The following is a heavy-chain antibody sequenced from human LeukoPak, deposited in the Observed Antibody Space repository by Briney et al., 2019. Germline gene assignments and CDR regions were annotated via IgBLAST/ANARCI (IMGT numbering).Heavy chain of an antibody. V-gene: IGHV4-39*01. D-gene: IGHD1-26*01. Sequence: SETLSLTCSVSGGSISSSGYYWGWIRQPPGKGLEWIGIISYSGSTYYNPSLKSRVTISGDTSKKQFSLKLNSVTAADTAVYFCAGGVVGAPAGDWGQGTLVTVSS. J-gene: IGHJ4*02. CDR2: ISYSGST. CDR3: AGGVVGAPAGD. CDR1: GGSISSSGYY.